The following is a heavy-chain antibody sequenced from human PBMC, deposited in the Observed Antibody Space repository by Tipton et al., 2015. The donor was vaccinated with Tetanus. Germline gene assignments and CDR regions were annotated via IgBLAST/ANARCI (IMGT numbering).Heavy chain of an antibody. D-gene: IGHD3-16*01. J-gene: IGHJ4*02. CDR3: ARVGGGSKWLFDY. Sequence: QLVQSGAEVKKPGESLRISCKGSGYNFTVYYIGWVRQMPGKGLEWMGIVYPTDSTTKYSPSFQGQVTISADRSITTAYLRWSSLKASDTAMYYCARVGGGSKWLFDYWGQGTPVTVSS. CDR2: VYPTDSTT. V-gene: IGHV5-51*01. CDR1: GYNFTVYY.